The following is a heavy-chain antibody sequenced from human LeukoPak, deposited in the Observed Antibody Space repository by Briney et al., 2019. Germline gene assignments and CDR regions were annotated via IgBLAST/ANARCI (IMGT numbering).Heavy chain of an antibody. J-gene: IGHJ5*02. V-gene: IGHV4-30-4*08. Sequence: PSETLSLTCTVSGGSISSGDYYWSWIRQPPGKGLEWIGYIYYSGSTYYNPSLKSRVTISVDTSKDQFSLKLSSVTAADTAVYYCARDLYCGGDCYSSWFDPWGQGTLVTVSS. CDR3: ARDLYCGGDCYSSWFDP. D-gene: IGHD2-21*01. CDR2: IYYSGST. CDR1: GGSISSGDYY.